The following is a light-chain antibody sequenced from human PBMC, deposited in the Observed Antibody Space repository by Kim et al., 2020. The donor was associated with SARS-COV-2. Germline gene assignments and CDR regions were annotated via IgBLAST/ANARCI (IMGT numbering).Light chain of an antibody. CDR2: AAS. J-gene: IGKJ2*01. V-gene: IGKV1-8*01. CDR3: QQYYSYPYT. CDR1: QGISSY. Sequence: SASTGDRVTIPCRASQGISSYLAWYQQKPGKAPKLLIYAASTLQSGVPSRFSGSGSGTDFTLTISCLQSEDFATYYCQQYYSYPYTFGQGTKLDIK.